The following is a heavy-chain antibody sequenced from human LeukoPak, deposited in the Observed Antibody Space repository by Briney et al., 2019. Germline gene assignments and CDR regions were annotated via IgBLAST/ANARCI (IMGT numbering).Heavy chain of an antibody. V-gene: IGHV1-69*13. CDR1: GGTFSSYA. D-gene: IGHD6-13*01. J-gene: IGHJ4*02. Sequence: GASVKVSCKASGGTFSSYAISWVRQAPGQGLEWMGGIIPIFGTANYAQKFQGRVTITADESTSTAYMELSSLRSEDTAVYYCARDPPSSSWYAAGSYYFDYWGQGTLVTVSS. CDR3: ARDPPSSSWYAAGSYYFDY. CDR2: IIPIFGTA.